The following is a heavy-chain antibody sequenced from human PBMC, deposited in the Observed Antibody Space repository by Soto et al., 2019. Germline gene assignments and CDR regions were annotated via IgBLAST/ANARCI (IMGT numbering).Heavy chain of an antibody. CDR2: MNPNSGNT. Sequence: GASVNVSCKASGYTFASYDINCVRQATGQGLEWMGWMNPNSGNTGYAQKFQGRVTMTRNTSISTAYMELSSLRSEDTAVYYCARGQVYCSSTSCGRYWFYPWGQGTLVTVSS. CDR3: ARGQVYCSSTSCGRYWFYP. J-gene: IGHJ5*02. D-gene: IGHD2-2*01. V-gene: IGHV1-8*01. CDR1: GYTFASYD.